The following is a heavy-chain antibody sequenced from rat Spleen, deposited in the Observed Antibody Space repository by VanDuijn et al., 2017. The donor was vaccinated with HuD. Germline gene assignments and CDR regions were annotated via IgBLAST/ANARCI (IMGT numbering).Heavy chain of an antibody. V-gene: IGHV5-29*01. Sequence: EVQLVESGGGLVQPGRSLKLSCTASGFIFSNFGMHWIRQAPTKGLEWVATISYDGSSTFYRDSVKGRFTISRDNAKSTLYLQMDSLRSEDTATYYCTTGGLPYYFDYWGQGVMVTVSS. J-gene: IGHJ2*01. CDR2: ISYDGSST. D-gene: IGHD1-4*01. CDR3: TTGGLPYYFDY. CDR1: GFIFSNFG.